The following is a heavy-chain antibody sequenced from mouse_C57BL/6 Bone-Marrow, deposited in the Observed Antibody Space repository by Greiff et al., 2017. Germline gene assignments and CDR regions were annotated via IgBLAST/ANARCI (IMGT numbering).Heavy chain of an antibody. J-gene: IGHJ1*03. Sequence: EVQVVESGGGLVKPGGSLKLSCAASGFTFSDYGMHWVRQAPEKGLEWVAYISSGSSTIYYADTVKGRFTIYRDNAKNTLFLQMTSLRSEDTAMYYCATFDVWGTGTTVTVSS. CDR1: GFTFSDYG. CDR2: ISSGSSTI. CDR3: ATFDV. V-gene: IGHV5-17*01.